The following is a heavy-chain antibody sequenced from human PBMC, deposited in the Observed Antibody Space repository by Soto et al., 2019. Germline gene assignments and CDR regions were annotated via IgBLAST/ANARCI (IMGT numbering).Heavy chain of an antibody. CDR1: GGSISSGGYY. D-gene: IGHD2-15*01. V-gene: IGHV4-31*03. Sequence: SETLSLTCTVSGGSISSGGYYCSWIRQHPGNGLGWVGYSYDSGSTYYNPSLKSRVTISVGTAKNEFSLKLGSGTASDTAVCYCARSLINMVAEAEWGQGTLVTVSS. CDR2: SYDSGST. J-gene: IGHJ1*01. CDR3: ARSLINMVAEAE.